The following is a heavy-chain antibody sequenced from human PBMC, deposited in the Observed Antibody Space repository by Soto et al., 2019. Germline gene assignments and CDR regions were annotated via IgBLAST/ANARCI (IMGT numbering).Heavy chain of an antibody. CDR1: GFTFSSYS. D-gene: IGHD3-22*01. J-gene: IGHJ4*02. V-gene: IGHV3-48*02. CDR2: ISSSSSTI. CDR3: AREYYDSSGYYGAIGY. Sequence: EVQLVESGGGLVQPGGSLRLSCAASGFTFSSYSMNWVRQAPGKGLEWVSYISSSSSTIYYADSVKGRFTISRDNAKNSLYLQMNSLRDEDTAVYYCAREYYDSSGYYGAIGYWGQGTLVTVSS.